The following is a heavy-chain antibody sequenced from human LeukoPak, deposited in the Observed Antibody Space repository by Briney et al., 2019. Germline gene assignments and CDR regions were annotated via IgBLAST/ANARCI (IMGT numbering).Heavy chain of an antibody. CDR2: INHSGST. CDR3: ARGRIAVAGVDAFDI. CDR1: GGSFSGYY. D-gene: IGHD6-19*01. V-gene: IGHV4-34*01. Sequence: PSETLSLTCAVYGGSFSGYYWSWIRQPPGKGLEWIGEINHSGSTNYNPSLKSRVTISVDTSKNQFSLKLSSVTAADTAVCYCARGRIAVAGVDAFDIWGQGTMVTVSS. J-gene: IGHJ3*02.